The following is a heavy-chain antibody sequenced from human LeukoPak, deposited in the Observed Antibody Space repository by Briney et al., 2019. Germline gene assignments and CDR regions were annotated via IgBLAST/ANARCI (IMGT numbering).Heavy chain of an antibody. D-gene: IGHD1-26*01. Sequence: GGSLRLSCEASGFTFSTYNMNWVRQAPGKRLEWVSSITSSSSYAFYADSVKGRFTISRDNAKNSLYLQMNSLRAEDTAVYYCARGGSYGTNFDYWGQGTLVTVSS. CDR3: ARGGSYGTNFDY. V-gene: IGHV3-21*01. J-gene: IGHJ4*02. CDR2: ITSSSSYA. CDR1: GFTFSTYN.